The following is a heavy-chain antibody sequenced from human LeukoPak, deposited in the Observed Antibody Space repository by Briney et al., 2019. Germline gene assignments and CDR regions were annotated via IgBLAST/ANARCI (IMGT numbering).Heavy chain of an antibody. Sequence: GGSLRLSCAASGFTFSSYAMHWVRQAPGKGLEWVAVISYDGSNKYYADSVKGRFTISRDNSKNTLYLQMNSLRAEDTAVYYCARASDYGGSYYYYYGIDVWGQGTTVTVSS. J-gene: IGHJ6*02. CDR1: GFTFSSYA. D-gene: IGHD4-23*01. CDR3: ARASDYGGSYYYYYGIDV. V-gene: IGHV3-30*04. CDR2: ISYDGSNK.